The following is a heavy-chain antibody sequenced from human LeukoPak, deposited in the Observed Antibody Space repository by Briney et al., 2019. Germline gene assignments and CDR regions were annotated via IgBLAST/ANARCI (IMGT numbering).Heavy chain of an antibody. J-gene: IGHJ4*02. V-gene: IGHV4-59*12. Sequence: PSETLSLTCTVSGGSISSYYWSWIRQPPGKGLEWIGCIYYSGSTNYNPSLKSRVTISVDTSKNQFSLKPSSVTAADTAVYYCASSLYSRIDYWGQGTLVTVSS. D-gene: IGHD6-13*01. CDR1: GGSISSYY. CDR2: IYYSGST. CDR3: ASSLYSRIDY.